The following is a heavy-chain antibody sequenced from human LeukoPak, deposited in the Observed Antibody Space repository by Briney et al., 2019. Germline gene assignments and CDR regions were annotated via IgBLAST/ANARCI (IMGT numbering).Heavy chain of an antibody. D-gene: IGHD5-24*01. CDR1: GGSISSSSYY. Sequence: PSETLSLTCTVSGGSISSSSYYWGWIRQPPGKGLEWIGSIYYSGSTYYNPSLKSRVTISVDTSKNQFSLKLSSVTAADTAVYYCARSGYNFWFDPWGQGTLVTVSS. V-gene: IGHV4-39*01. CDR2: IYYSGST. CDR3: ARSGYNFWFDP. J-gene: IGHJ5*02.